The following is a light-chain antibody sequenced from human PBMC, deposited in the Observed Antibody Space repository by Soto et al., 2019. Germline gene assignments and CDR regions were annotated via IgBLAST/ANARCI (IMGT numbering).Light chain of an antibody. V-gene: IGKV3-11*01. Sequence: IVLTQSPVTLALSPGERAVLSCRASQSVSTSLAWYQHKPGQAPRLFIYDASKRAPGIPARFSGSGSGTDFTLTISSLEPEDIAVYYCQVRDVWPSFXQGTKV. J-gene: IGKJ1*01. CDR3: QVRDVWPS. CDR2: DAS. CDR1: QSVSTS.